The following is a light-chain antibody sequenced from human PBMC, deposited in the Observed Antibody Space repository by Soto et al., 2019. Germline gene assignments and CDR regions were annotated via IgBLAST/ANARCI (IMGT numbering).Light chain of an antibody. CDR1: SSDVGGYNY. J-gene: IGLJ3*02. CDR2: EVS. CDR3: SSYTSSSTLGV. Sequence: QSVLTQPASVSGSPGQSITISCTGTSSDVGGYNYVSWYQQHPGKAPKLMIYEVSNRPSGVSNRFSGSKSGNTASLTISGLQAEEEADYSCSSYTSSSTLGVFGGGTKLTVL. V-gene: IGLV2-14*01.